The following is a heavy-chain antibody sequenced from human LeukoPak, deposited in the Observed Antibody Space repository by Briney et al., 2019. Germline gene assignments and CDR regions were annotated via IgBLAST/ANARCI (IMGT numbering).Heavy chain of an antibody. CDR3: ARGYSGWYAFDI. V-gene: IGHV3-13*01. J-gene: IGHJ3*02. CDR1: GFTFSSYD. D-gene: IGHD6-19*01. Sequence: GGSLRLSCAASGFTFSSYDMHWVRQATGKGLEWVSAIGTAGDTYYPGSVKGRFTISRENAKNSLYLQMNGLRAGDTAVYYCARGYSGWYAFDIWGQGTMVTVSS. CDR2: IGTAGDT.